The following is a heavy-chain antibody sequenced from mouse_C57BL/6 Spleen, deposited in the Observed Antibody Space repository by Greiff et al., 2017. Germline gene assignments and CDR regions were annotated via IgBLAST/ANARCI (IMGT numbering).Heavy chain of an antibody. CDR3: ARSVFLASLVYSMDY. CDR1: GYTFTSYW. V-gene: IGHV1-69*01. Sequence: QVQLQQPGAELVMPGASVKLSCKASGYTFTSYWMHWVKQRPGQGLEWIGEIDPSDSYTNYNQKFKGKSTLTVDKSSSTAYMQLSSLTSEHSAVSSYARSVFLASLVYSMDYWCHGPSLPVSS. J-gene: IGHJ4*01. D-gene: IGHD6-2*01. CDR2: IDPSDSYT.